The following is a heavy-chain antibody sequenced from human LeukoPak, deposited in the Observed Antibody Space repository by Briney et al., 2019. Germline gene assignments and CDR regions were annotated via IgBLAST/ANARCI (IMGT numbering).Heavy chain of an antibody. CDR2: ISYDGSNE. CDR1: GFTFGTYG. CDR3: AKGSGIAAVGYFDY. Sequence: SGGSLRLSCAASGFTFGTYGMHWVRQAPGKGLEWVAVISYDGSNEYYADSVKGRFTISRDNSKNTLYLQMNSLRAEDTAVYYCAKGSGIAAVGYFDYWGQGTLVTVSS. D-gene: IGHD6-13*01. J-gene: IGHJ4*02. V-gene: IGHV3-30*18.